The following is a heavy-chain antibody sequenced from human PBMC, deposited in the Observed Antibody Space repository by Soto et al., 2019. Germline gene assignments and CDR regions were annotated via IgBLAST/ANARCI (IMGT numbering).Heavy chain of an antibody. J-gene: IGHJ6*02. V-gene: IGHV1-2*04. CDR2: INPNSGGT. D-gene: IGHD2-2*01. CDR1: GYTFTGYY. CDR3: ARGANCSSTSCYLHYYYGMDV. Sequence: ASVKVSCKASGYTFTGYYMHWVRQAPGQGLEWMGWINPNSGGTNYAQKFQGWVTMTRDTSISTAYMELSRLRSDDTAVYYCARGANCSSTSCYLHYYYGMDVWGQGTTVTVSS.